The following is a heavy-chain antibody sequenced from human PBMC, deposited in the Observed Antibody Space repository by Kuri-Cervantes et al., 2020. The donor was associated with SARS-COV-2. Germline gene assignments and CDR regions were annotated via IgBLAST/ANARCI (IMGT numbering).Heavy chain of an antibody. V-gene: IGHV1-24*01. D-gene: IGHD2-21*01. J-gene: IGHJ3*02. CDR1: GYTLTELS. Sequence: ASVKVSCKVSGYTLTELSMHWVRQAPGKGLEWMGGFDPEDGETIYAQKFQGRVTMTEDTSTDTAYMELSSLRSEDTAVYYCATAYCGGDCYSRADAFDIWCQGTMVTVSS. CDR3: ATAYCGGDCYSRADAFDI. CDR2: FDPEDGET.